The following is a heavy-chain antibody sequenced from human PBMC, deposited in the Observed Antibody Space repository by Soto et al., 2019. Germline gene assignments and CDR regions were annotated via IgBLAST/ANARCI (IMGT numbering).Heavy chain of an antibody. CDR3: ARLYCSGGSCYSNLRYNWFDP. V-gene: IGHV4-31*03. CDR1: GGSISSGGYY. Sequence: SETLSLTCTVSGGSISSGGYYWSWIRQHPGKGLEWIGYIYYSGSTYYNPSLKSRVTISVDTSKNQFSLKLSSVTAADTAVYYCARLYCSGGSCYSNLRYNWFDPWGQGTLVTVSS. J-gene: IGHJ5*02. D-gene: IGHD2-15*01. CDR2: IYYSGST.